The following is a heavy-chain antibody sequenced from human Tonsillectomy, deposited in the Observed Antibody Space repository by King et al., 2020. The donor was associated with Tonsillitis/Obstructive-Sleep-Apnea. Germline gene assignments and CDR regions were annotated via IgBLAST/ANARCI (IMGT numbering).Heavy chain of an antibody. CDR1: GFTFSSYG. V-gene: IGHV3-33*01. J-gene: IGHJ4*02. CDR3: SRDLVPKIKGDFWSGLDS. Sequence: VQLVESGGGVVQPGRSLRLSCAASGFTFSSYGMHWVRQAPGKGLEWVAVIWYDGSNKYYADSVKGRFTISRDNSKNTLYLQMNSLRAEDTAVYYCSRDLVPKIKGDFWSGLDSWGQGTLVTVSS. D-gene: IGHD3-3*01. CDR2: IWYDGSNK.